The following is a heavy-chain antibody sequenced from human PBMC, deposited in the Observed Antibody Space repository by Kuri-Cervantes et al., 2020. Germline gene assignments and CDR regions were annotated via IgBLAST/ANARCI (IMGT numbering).Heavy chain of an antibody. J-gene: IGHJ4*02. D-gene: IGHD2-15*01. CDR2: IYTSGST. V-gene: IGHV4-61*08. CDR3: ARGPRKWYYFEY. Sequence: SETLSLTCTVSGGSISSRGYYWGWIRQPPGKGLEWIGRIYTSGSTNYNPSLKSRVTMSVDTSKNQFSLKLSSVTAADTAVYYCARGPRKWYYFEYWGRGTLVTVSS. CDR1: GGSISSRGYY.